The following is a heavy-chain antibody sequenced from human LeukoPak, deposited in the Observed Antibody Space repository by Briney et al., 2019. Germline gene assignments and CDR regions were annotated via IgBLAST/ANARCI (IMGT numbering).Heavy chain of an antibody. CDR3: ARDSRGYSYGYDYYYGMDV. D-gene: IGHD5-18*01. J-gene: IGHJ6*02. CDR1: GGSISSYY. CDR2: IYYSGST. V-gene: IGHV4-59*01. Sequence: SETLSLTCTVSGGSISSYYWSWIRQPPGKGLEWIGYIYYSGSTNYNPSLKSRVTISVDPSKNQFSLKLSSVTAADTAVYYCARDSRGYSYGYDYYYGMDVWGQGTTVTVSS.